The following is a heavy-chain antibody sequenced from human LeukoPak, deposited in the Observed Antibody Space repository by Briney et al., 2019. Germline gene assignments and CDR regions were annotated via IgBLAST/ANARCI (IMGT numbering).Heavy chain of an antibody. J-gene: IGHJ4*02. CDR2: IGFAGDT. Sequence: PGGSLRLSCAASGFTFSSYDMHWVRQATGKGLDWVSAIGFAGDTYYAGSVKGRFTISRENAKKSLYLQMNSLRAGDTAVYYCARGNILTGYEYWGQGTLVTVSS. D-gene: IGHD3-9*01. V-gene: IGHV3-13*01. CDR3: ARGNILTGYEY. CDR1: GFTFSSYD.